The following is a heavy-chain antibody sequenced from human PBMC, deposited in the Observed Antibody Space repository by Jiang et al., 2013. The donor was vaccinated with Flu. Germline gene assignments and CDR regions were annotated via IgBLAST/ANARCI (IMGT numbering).Heavy chain of an antibody. V-gene: IGHV3-21*01. J-gene: IGHJ4*02. CDR2: ISSSSSYI. Sequence: SGFTFSSYSMNWVRQAPGKGLEWVSSISSSSSYIYYADSVKGRFTISRDNAKNSLYLQMNSLRAEDTAVYYCARDLTDWGGVYGYWGQGTLVTVSS. CDR1: GFTFSSYS. CDR3: ARDLTDWGGVYGY. D-gene: IGHD3-16*01.